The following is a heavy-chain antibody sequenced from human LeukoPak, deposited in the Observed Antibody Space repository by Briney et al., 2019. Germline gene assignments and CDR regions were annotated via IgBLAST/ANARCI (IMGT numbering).Heavy chain of an antibody. D-gene: IGHD3-22*01. J-gene: IGHJ4*02. CDR3: ARGYDSSGYSLGYFDY. Sequence: SVKVSCKASGGTLSSYAISWVRQAPGQGLEWMGRIIPIFGTANYAQKFQGRVTITTDESTSTAYMELSSLRSEDTAVYYCARGYDSSGYSLGYFDYWGQGTLVTVSS. CDR1: GGTLSSYA. CDR2: IIPIFGTA. V-gene: IGHV1-69*05.